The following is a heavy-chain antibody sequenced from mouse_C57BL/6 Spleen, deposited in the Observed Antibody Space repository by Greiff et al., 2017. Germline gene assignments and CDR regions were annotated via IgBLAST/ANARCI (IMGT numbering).Heavy chain of an antibody. CDR3: ARENYYAMDY. CDR1: GFTFSSYA. J-gene: IGHJ4*01. Sequence: EVKVVESGGGLVKPGGSLKLSCAASGFTFSSYAMSWVRQTPEKRLEWVATISDGGSYTYYHDNVKGRFTISRDNAKNNLYLQMSHLKSDDTAVDYCARENYYAMDYWGQGTSVTVSS. V-gene: IGHV5-4*01. CDR2: ISDGGSYT.